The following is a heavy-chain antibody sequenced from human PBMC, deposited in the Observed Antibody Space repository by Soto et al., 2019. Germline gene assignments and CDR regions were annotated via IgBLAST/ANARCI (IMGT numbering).Heavy chain of an antibody. D-gene: IGHD2-15*01. Sequence: GGSLRLSCAASGFTFSNYGIHWVRQAPGKGLEWVAHISYDGNNKNYADSVKGRITIFRDNSKNTLYLQMSSLRAEDTAVYYCAIGRNVVPTTPEFEYWGQGTLVTVSS. CDR2: ISYDGNNK. CDR1: GFTFSNYG. J-gene: IGHJ4*02. CDR3: AIGRNVVPTTPEFEY. V-gene: IGHV3-30*03.